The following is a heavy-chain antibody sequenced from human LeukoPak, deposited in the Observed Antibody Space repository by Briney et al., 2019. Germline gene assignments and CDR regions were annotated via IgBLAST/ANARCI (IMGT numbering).Heavy chain of an antibody. D-gene: IGHD4-17*01. CDR2: IRSKAYGGTT. CDR3: TRDSKAGTTPPIY. V-gene: IGHV3-49*03. CDR1: GFTFGDYA. Sequence: PGGSLRLSCTASGFTFGDYAMSWFRQAPGKGLEWVGFIRSKAYGGTTEYAASVKGRFTISRDDSKSIAYLQMNSLKTEDTAVYYCTRDSKAGTTPPIYWGQGTLVTVSS. J-gene: IGHJ4*02.